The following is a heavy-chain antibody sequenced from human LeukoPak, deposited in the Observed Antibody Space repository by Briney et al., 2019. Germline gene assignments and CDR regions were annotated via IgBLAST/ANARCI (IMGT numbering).Heavy chain of an antibody. J-gene: IGHJ5*02. CDR1: GYTFTSYD. V-gene: IGHV1-8*01. D-gene: IGHD2-15*01. CDR2: MNPNSGNT. Sequence: RASVKVSCKASGYTFTSYDINWVRQATGQGLEWMGWMNPNSGNTGYARKFQGRVTMTRNTSISTAYMELSSLRSEDTAVYYCASRYCSGGSCYLFDPWGQGTLVTVSS. CDR3: ASRYCSGGSCYLFDP.